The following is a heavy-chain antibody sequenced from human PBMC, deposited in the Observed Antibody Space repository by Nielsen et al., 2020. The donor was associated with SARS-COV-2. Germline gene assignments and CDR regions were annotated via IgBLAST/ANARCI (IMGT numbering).Heavy chain of an antibody. CDR3: AELSYSSSWVDY. CDR2: IWYDGSNK. J-gene: IGHJ4*02. Sequence: GESLKISCAASGFTFSSYGMHWVRQAPGKGLEWVAVIWYDGSNKYYADSVKGRFTISRDNSKNTLYLQMNSLRAEDTAVYYCAELSYSSSWVDYWGQGTLVTVSS. CDR1: GFTFSSYG. D-gene: IGHD6-13*01. V-gene: IGHV3-33*08.